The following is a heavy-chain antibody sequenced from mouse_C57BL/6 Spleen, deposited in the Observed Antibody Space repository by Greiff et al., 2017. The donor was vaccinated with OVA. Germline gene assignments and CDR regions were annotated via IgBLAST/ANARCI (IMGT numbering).Heavy chain of an antibody. CDR3: AKPLYGSSLYYAMDY. Sequence: QVQLKESGPGLVQPSQSLSITCTVSGFSLTSYGVHWVRQSPGKGLEWLGVIWRGGSTDYNAAFMSRLSITKDNSKSQVFFKMNSLQADDTAIYYCAKPLYGSSLYYAMDYWGQGTSVTVSS. CDR1: GFSLTSYG. J-gene: IGHJ4*01. D-gene: IGHD1-1*01. CDR2: IWRGGST. V-gene: IGHV2-5*01.